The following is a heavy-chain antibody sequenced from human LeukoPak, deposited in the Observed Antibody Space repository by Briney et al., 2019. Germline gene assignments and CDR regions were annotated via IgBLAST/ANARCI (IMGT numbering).Heavy chain of an antibody. V-gene: IGHV4-34*01. CDR2: INHSGST. J-gene: IGHJ4*02. CDR1: GGSFSGYY. D-gene: IGHD3-10*01. CDR3: ATLMVRGVPFDY. Sequence: SETLSLTCAVFGGSFSGYYWSWIRLPPGKGLERIGEINHSGSTNYNPSLKSRVTISVDTSKNQYSLKLNSVTAADTAVYYCATLMVRGVPFDYWGQGTLVTVSS.